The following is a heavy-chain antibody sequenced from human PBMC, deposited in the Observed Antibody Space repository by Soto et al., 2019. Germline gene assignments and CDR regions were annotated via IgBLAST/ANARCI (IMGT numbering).Heavy chain of an antibody. CDR2: IRSKANSYAT. D-gene: IGHD6-6*01. Sequence: GGSLRLSCAASGVTFSGSAMHWVRQASGKGLEWVGRIRSKANSYATAYAASVKGRFTISRDDSKNTAYLQMNSLKTEDTAVYYCTTRITGSSSSPSTDAFDIWGQGTMVTVSS. CDR3: TTRITGSSSSPSTDAFDI. CDR1: GVTFSGSA. V-gene: IGHV3-73*01. J-gene: IGHJ3*02.